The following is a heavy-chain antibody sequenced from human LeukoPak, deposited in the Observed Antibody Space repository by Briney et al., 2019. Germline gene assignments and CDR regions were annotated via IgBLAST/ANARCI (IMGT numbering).Heavy chain of an antibody. CDR2: ISWNSVNI. V-gene: IGHV3-9*01. CDR1: GFTFDGSA. J-gene: IGHJ4*02. D-gene: IGHD2-8*01. CDR3: AKEGSVCTNGICRYFDY. Sequence: PGRSLRLSCAAPGFTFDGSAMHWVRQAPGKGLEWVSSISWNSVNIDYADSVKGRFTISRDNAKNSLYLQMNSLRAEDTALYYCAKEGSVCTNGICRYFDYWGQGTLVTVSS.